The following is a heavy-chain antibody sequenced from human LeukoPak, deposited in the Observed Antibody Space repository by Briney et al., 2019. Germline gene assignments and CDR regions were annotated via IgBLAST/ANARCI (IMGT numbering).Heavy chain of an antibody. CDR1: GGSFSGYY. CDR2: INHSGST. Sequence: SETLSLTCAVYGGSFSGYYWSWIRQPPGKGLEWLGEINHSGSTNYNPSLKSRVTISVDRSKNQFSLNLSSVTAADTAVYYCARETRYCGGGSCYSGMDVWGQGTTVTVSS. V-gene: IGHV4-34*01. D-gene: IGHD2-15*01. CDR3: ARETRYCGGGSCYSGMDV. J-gene: IGHJ6*02.